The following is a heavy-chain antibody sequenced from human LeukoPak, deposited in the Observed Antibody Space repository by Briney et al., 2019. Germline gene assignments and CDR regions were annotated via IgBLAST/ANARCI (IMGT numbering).Heavy chain of an antibody. CDR3: ARGDRGYCSSTGCYGDAFDI. J-gene: IGHJ3*02. D-gene: IGHD2-2*01. CDR2: IQYDGSNK. Sequence: AGSLCRSCAASGFTFSSLAWQWVGPAQGKGREWVAVIQYDGSNKYHTDSVKGRFTTSRDNSKNTVYLQMNSLRAEDTAVYYCARGDRGYCSSTGCYGDAFDIWGQGTMVTVSS. CDR1: GFTFSSLA. V-gene: IGHV3-30*10.